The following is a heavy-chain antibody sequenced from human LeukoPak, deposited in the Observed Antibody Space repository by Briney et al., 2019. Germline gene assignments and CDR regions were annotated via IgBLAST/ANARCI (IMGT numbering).Heavy chain of an antibody. Sequence: GGSLRLSCAASGFTFSDYYMSWIRQAPGKGLEWVSYISSSGSITYYADSVKGRFTISRDNAKNSLYLQVNSLRAEDMAVYYCARAYYGRTTYTAYHFDDWGQGTLVTVSS. CDR3: ARAYYGRTTYTAYHFDD. D-gene: IGHD3-10*01. CDR1: GFTFSDYY. V-gene: IGHV3-11*01. CDR2: ISSSGSIT. J-gene: IGHJ4*02.